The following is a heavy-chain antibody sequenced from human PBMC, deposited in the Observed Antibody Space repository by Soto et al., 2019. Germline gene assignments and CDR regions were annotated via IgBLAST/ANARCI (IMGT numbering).Heavy chain of an antibody. CDR3: AREVTLYYYYYGMDV. Sequence: PSETLSLTCTVSGGSISSGGYYWSWIRQHPGKGLEWIGYIYYSGSTYYNPSLKSRVTISVDTSKNQFSLKLSSVTAADTAVYYCAREVTLYYYYYGMDVWGQGTTVTVSS. CDR2: IYYSGST. J-gene: IGHJ6*02. D-gene: IGHD2-21*02. V-gene: IGHV4-31*03. CDR1: GGSISSGGYY.